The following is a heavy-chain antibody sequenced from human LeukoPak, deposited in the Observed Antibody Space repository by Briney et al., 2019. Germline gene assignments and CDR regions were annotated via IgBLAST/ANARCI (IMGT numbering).Heavy chain of an antibody. D-gene: IGHD2-2*01. V-gene: IGHV3-7*01. CDR1: GFTFSSYW. CDR2: IKQDGSEK. Sequence: GGSLRLSCAASGFTFSSYWMSWVRQAPGKGLEWVANIKQDGSEKYYVDSVKGRFTISRDNAKNSLYLQMNSLRAEDTAVYYCARVAEPAAPVNWCDPWGQGTLVAVFS. J-gene: IGHJ5*02. CDR3: ARVAEPAAPVNWCDP.